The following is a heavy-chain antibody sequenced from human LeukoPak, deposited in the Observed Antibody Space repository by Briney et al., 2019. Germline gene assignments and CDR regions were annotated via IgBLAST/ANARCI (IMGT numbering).Heavy chain of an antibody. Sequence: GGSLRLSCAASRFTFSNYWRNWVRQAPGKGLEWVAKIKQDGSEKYYVDSVKGRFTISRYNAKNAVYLQMNSLRGEDTAIYYCEREGYCSGGICSFDYWGQGTLVTVSS. J-gene: IGHJ4*02. D-gene: IGHD2-15*01. CDR1: RFTFSNYW. V-gene: IGHV3-7*01. CDR3: EREGYCSGGICSFDY. CDR2: IKQDGSEK.